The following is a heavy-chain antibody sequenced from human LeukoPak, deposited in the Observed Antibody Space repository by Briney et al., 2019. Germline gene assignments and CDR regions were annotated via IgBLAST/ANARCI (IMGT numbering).Heavy chain of an antibody. CDR3: AGLVGRYSSGLYYYYFDY. V-gene: IGHV4-4*02. D-gene: IGHD3-22*01. Sequence: SETLSLTCAVSGGSISSSAWWSWVRQPPGKGLEWIGEVYHTGSTKCNPSLKSRVSMSVDKSKNQFSLKMSSVTAADMAVYYCAGLVGRYSSGLYYYYFDYWGQGTLVTVSS. J-gene: IGHJ4*02. CDR2: VYHTGST. CDR1: GGSISSSAW.